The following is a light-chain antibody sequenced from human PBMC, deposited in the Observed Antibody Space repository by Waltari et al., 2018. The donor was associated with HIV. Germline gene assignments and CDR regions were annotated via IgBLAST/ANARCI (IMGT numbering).Light chain of an antibody. J-gene: IGKJ3*01. V-gene: IGKV4-1*01. Sequence: DIVMTQSPDSLAVSLGERATINCKSSQSVLFSSNNKNYLAWYQQKPGQPPNLLIYWASTRESGVPDRFSGSGSGSDFTLTISSLQAEDVAVYYCHQYYRTPFTFGPGTKVDIK. CDR3: HQYYRTPFT. CDR2: WAS. CDR1: QSVLFSSNNKNY.